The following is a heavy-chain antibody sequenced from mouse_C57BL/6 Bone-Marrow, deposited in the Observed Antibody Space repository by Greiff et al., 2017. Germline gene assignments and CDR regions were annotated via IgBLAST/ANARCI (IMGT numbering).Heavy chain of an antibody. V-gene: IGHV5-4*03. CDR2: ISDGGSYT. CDR3: ARARLRYWYFDV. D-gene: IGHD2-4*01. CDR1: GITFSSYA. Sequence: EVKLMESGGGLVKPGGSLKLSCAASGITFSSYAMSWVRQTPEKRLEWVATISDGGSYTYYPDNVKGRFTISRDNAKNNLYLQMSHLKSEDTAMYYCARARLRYWYFDVWGTGTTVTVSS. J-gene: IGHJ1*03.